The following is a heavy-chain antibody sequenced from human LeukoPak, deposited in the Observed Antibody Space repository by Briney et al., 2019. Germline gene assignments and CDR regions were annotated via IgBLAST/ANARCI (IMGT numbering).Heavy chain of an antibody. V-gene: IGHV4-39*01. J-gene: IGHJ4*02. CDR3: ARQVAYYYDSSGYTYFDY. CDR1: GGSISSSSYY. Sequence: PSETLSLTCTVSGGSISSSSYYWGWIRQPPGKGLEWIGSSYYSGSTYYNPSLKSRVTISVDTSKNRFSLKLSSVTAADTAVYYCARQVAYYYDSSGYTYFDYWGQGTLVTVSS. CDR2: SYYSGST. D-gene: IGHD3-22*01.